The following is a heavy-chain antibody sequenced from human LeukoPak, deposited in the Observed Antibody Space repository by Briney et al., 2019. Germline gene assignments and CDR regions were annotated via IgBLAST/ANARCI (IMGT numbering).Heavy chain of an antibody. Sequence: GGSLRLSCAASGFTFSSYSMNWVRQSPGKGLEWVSSISSSSSNIYYADSVKGRFTISRDNAKNSMYLQMNRLRAEDTAVYYCAKILAQNSYYYMDVWGKGTTVTVSS. CDR2: ISSSSSNI. CDR3: AKILAQNSYYYMDV. J-gene: IGHJ6*03. V-gene: IGHV3-21*01. CDR1: GFTFSSYS.